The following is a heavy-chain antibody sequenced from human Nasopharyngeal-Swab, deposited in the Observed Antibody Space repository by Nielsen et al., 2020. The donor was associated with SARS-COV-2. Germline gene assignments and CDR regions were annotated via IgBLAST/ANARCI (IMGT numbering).Heavy chain of an antibody. Sequence: SVKVSCKASGGTINMHTINWVRQTTGQGLEWIGVINHIDGTAHYAQKFQGTVTITADASTSTVYMELNNLRSEDPAVYYCARVPPFAVRNYSDSSTSYSEDALDIWVQGTVVTVSS. CDR1: GGTINMHT. CDR2: INHIDGTA. CDR3: ARVPPFAVRNYSDSSTSYSEDALDI. J-gene: IGHJ3*02. V-gene: IGHV1-69*13. D-gene: IGHD3-22*01.